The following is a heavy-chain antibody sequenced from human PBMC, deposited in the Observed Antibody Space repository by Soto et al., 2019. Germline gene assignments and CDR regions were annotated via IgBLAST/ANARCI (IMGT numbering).Heavy chain of an antibody. CDR1: GSRFSNYV. J-gene: IGHJ4*02. Sequence: ASVKVSCKVSGSRFSNYVISWVRQAPGHGLEWLGRIIPIFNSTKYSQKFQGRVTITRDTSAITAYMELSSLRSEDTAVYYCMRDWSYYDSSGPGDYWGQGTLVTVS. CDR2: IIPIFNST. V-gene: IGHV1-3*01. CDR3: MRDWSYYDSSGPGDY. D-gene: IGHD3-22*01.